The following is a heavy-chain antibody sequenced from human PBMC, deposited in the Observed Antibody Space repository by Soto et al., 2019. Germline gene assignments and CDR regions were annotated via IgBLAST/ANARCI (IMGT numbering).Heavy chain of an antibody. CDR2: IYSGGST. V-gene: IGHV3-53*01. D-gene: IGHD3-9*01. CDR3: ARDRNDILTGYFYGMDV. J-gene: IGHJ6*02. CDR1: GFTGSSNY. Sequence: PVGSLRLSCAASGFTGSSNYMSWVRQAPGKGLEWVSVIYSGGSTYYADSVKGRFTISRDNSKNTLYLQMNSLRAEDTAVYYCARDRNDILTGYFYGMDVWGQGTTVTVSS.